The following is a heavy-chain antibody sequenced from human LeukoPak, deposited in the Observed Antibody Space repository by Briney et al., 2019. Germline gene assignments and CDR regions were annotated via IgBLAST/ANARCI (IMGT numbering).Heavy chain of an antibody. CDR2: ISGSGGST. CDR1: GFTFSSYA. CDR3: AKGLGYCSSTSCYQYFQH. J-gene: IGHJ1*01. Sequence: GGSLRLSCAASGFTFSSYAMSWVRQAPGKGLEWVSVISGSGGSTYYADSVKGRFTISRDNSKNTLYLQMNSLRAEDTAVYYCAKGLGYCSSTSCYQYFQHWGQGTLVTVSS. V-gene: IGHV3-23*01. D-gene: IGHD2-2*01.